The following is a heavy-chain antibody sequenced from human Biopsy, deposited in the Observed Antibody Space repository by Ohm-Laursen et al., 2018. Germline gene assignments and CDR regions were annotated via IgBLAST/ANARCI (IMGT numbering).Heavy chain of an antibody. CDR3: ARGNGPSA. CDR1: GITFNSDW. Sequence: SLRLSCAASGITFNSDWMSWVRQAPGKGLEWVAIIREHGNEEFYVDSVKGRFTISGDNARNSVYLQMNSLRAEDTAIYYCARGNGPSAWGQRTLVTVSS. D-gene: IGHD4-11*01. V-gene: IGHV3-7*04. J-gene: IGHJ5*02. CDR2: IREHGNEE.